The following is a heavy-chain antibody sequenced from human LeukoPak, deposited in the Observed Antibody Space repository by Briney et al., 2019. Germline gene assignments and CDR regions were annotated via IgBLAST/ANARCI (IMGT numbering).Heavy chain of an antibody. Sequence: GGSLRLSCAASGFTFRSYWMSWVRQAPGKGLEWVSAISVSGNTYHADSVKGRFTISRDSSKNTLYLQMNRLRAEDAAVYYCAKAPVTTCSGAYCYPFDYWGQGTLVTVSS. CDR3: AKAPVTTCSGAYCYPFDY. D-gene: IGHD2-21*01. V-gene: IGHV3-23*01. CDR2: ISVSGNT. J-gene: IGHJ4*02. CDR1: GFTFRSYW.